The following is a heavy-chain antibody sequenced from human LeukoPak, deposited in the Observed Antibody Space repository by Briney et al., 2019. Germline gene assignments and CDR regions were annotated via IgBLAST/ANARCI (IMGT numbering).Heavy chain of an antibody. D-gene: IGHD3-22*01. V-gene: IGHV3-23*01. CDR1: GFTFSSYA. Sequence: GGSLRLSCAASGFTFSSYAMSWVRQAPGKGLEWVSAISGSGGSTYYADSVKGRFTISRDNSKNTLYLQMNSLRAEDTAVYYSAKDRAFYYDSSAVSRYWGQGTLVTVSS. CDR3: AKDRAFYYDSSAVSRY. CDR2: ISGSGGST. J-gene: IGHJ4*02.